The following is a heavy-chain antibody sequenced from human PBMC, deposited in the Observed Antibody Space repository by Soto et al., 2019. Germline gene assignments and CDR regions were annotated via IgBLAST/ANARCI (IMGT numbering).Heavy chain of an antibody. J-gene: IGHJ3*02. CDR3: AREGGPIYYDSSGYYYTDAFDI. CDR2: INAGNGNT. CDR1: GYTFTSYA. Sequence: QVQLVQSGAEVKKPGASVKVSCKASGYTFTSYAMHWVRQAPGQRLEWMGWINAGNGNTKYSQKFQGRVTITRDTSASTAYMELSSRRSEDKAVYYCAREGGPIYYDSSGYYYTDAFDIWGQGTMVTVS. V-gene: IGHV1-3*01. D-gene: IGHD3-22*01.